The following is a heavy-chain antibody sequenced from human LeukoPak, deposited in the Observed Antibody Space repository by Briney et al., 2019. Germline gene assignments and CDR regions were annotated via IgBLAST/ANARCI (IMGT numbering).Heavy chain of an antibody. CDR2: ISYDGSNK. CDR1: GFTFSSYA. Sequence: GGSLRLSCAASGFTFSSYAMHWVRQAPGKGLEWVAVISYDGSNKYYADSVKGRFTISRDNSKNTLYLQMNSLRAEDTAVYYCAREHVDTAMAPSFDYWGQGTLVTVSS. CDR3: AREHVDTAMAPSFDY. V-gene: IGHV3-30-3*01. J-gene: IGHJ4*02. D-gene: IGHD5-18*01.